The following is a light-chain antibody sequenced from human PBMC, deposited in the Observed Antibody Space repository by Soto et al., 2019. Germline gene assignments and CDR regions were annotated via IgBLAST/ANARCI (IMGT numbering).Light chain of an antibody. CDR1: QSVLYSSNNKNY. CDR2: WAS. CDR3: QIDNSVPQT. Sequence: DIVMTQSPDSLAVSLGERATINCKSSQSVLYSSNNKNYLAWYQQKPGQPPKLLIYWASTRESGVPDRFSGIGAGADFIFNVSSDQAEDVVVYFYQIDNSVPQTFGQVTKVEIE. J-gene: IGKJ1*01. V-gene: IGKV4-1*01.